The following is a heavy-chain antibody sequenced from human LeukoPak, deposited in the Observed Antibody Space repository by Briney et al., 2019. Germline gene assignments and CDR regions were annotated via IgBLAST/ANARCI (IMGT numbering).Heavy chain of an antibody. D-gene: IGHD3-3*01. CDR3: TTQSSGELRFLEWGPYYYYGMDV. CDR2: IKSKTDGGTT. J-gene: IGHJ6*02. CDR1: GFTFSSSA. V-gene: IGHV3-15*07. Sequence: PGGSLRLSCAASGFTFSSSAMNWVRQAPGKGLEWVGRIKSKTDGGTTDYAAPVKGRFTISRDDSKNTLYLQMNSLKTEDTAVYYCTTQSSGELRFLEWGPYYYYGMDVWGQGTTVTVSS.